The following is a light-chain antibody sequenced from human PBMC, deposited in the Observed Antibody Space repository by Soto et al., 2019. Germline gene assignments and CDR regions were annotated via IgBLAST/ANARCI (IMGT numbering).Light chain of an antibody. Sequence: DIPMTQSPATLSASVGDRVTITCRASQSISNWLAWYQLKPGKAPKLLIHEASNLQSGVPSTFSGSGSGTDFTLTITSLQPEDFATYYCQQYKSYWTFGQGTRVELK. CDR1: QSISNW. V-gene: IGKV1-5*03. CDR3: QQYKSYWT. CDR2: EAS. J-gene: IGKJ2*01.